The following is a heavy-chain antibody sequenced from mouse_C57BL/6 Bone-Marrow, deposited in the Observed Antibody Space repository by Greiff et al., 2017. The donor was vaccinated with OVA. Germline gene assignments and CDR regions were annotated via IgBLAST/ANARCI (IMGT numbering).Heavy chain of an antibody. CDR1: GYTFTSYW. J-gene: IGHJ2*01. CDR3: ARGGGY. Sequence: QVHVKQPGAELVKPGASVKLSCKASGYTFTSYWMPWVKQRPGQGLEWIGEIDPSDSYTNYNQKFKGKATLTVDTSSSTAYMQLSSLTSEDSAVYYCARGGGYWGQGTTLTVSS. V-gene: IGHV1-50*01. CDR2: IDPSDSYT.